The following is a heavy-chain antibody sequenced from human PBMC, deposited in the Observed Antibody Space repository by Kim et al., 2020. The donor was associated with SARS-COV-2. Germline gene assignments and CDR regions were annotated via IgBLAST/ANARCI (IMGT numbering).Heavy chain of an antibody. V-gene: IGHV4-39*01. J-gene: IGHJ3*02. D-gene: IGHD6-13*01. CDR3: ASGSSSWSVRRRAFDI. CDR1: GGSISSSSYY. CDR2: IYYSGST. Sequence: SETLSLTCTVSGGSISSSSYYWGWIRQPPGKGLEWIGSIYYSGSTYYNPSLKSRVTISVDTSKNQFSLKLSSVTAADTAVYYCASGSSSWSVRRRAFDIWGQGTMVTVSS.